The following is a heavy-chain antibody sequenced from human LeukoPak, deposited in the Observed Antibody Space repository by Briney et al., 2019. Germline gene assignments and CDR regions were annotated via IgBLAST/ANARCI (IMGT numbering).Heavy chain of an antibody. CDR1: GYTFTGYY. CDR2: INPNSGGT. J-gene: IGHJ4*02. V-gene: IGHV1-2*06. CDR3: ARDRGFWSGYYFDY. D-gene: IGHD3-3*01. Sequence: ASVKVSCKASGYTFTGYYMHWVRQAPGQGLEWMGRINPNSGGTNYAQKFQGRVTMTRDTSISTAYMELSRLRSDDTAVYYCARDRGFWSGYYFDYWGQGTLVSVSS.